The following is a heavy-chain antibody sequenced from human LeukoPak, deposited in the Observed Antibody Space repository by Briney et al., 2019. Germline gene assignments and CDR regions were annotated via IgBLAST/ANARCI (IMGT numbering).Heavy chain of an antibody. V-gene: IGHV3-20*04. D-gene: IGHD1/OR15-1a*01. CDR2: INWNGDST. CDR3: AKQHQININYFDS. Sequence: ETLSLTCAVYGGSFSGYYWSWIRQPPGKGLEWVAGINWNGDSTGYVDSVKGRFTISRDNSKNTLYLQMNSLRVEDAAVYYCAKQHQININYFDSWGQGTLVTVSS. J-gene: IGHJ4*02. CDR1: GGSFSGYY.